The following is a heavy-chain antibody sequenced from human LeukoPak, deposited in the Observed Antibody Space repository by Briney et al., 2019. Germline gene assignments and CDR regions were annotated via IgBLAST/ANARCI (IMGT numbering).Heavy chain of an antibody. CDR2: IYSGGST. Sequence: GGSLRLSCAASGCTVSSNYMSWVRQAPGKGLEWVSVIYSGGSTYYADSVKGRFTISRDNSKNTLYLQMSSLRAEDTAVYYCARHYSSIPPIWGQGIMVTVSS. V-gene: IGHV3-53*01. CDR1: GCTVSSNY. D-gene: IGHD6-6*01. CDR3: ARHYSSIPPI. J-gene: IGHJ3*02.